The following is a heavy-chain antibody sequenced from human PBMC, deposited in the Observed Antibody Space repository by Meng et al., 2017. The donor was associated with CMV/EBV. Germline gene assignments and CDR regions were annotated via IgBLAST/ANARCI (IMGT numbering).Heavy chain of an antibody. CDR3: SKDEYSSSSDAFDI. D-gene: IGHD6-6*01. CDR2: IWYDGSNK. V-gene: IGHV3-33*06. Sequence: GESLKISCAASVFTFSSYGMHCVPQAPGKGLEWVAVIWYDGSNKYYADSVKGLFTISRDNSKNTLYLQMNSLRTEDTAVYYCSKDEYSSSSDAFDIWGQGTMVTVSS. J-gene: IGHJ3*02. CDR1: VFTFSSYG.